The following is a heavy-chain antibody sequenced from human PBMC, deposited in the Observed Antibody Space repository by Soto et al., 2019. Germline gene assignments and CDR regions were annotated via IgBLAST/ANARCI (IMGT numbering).Heavy chain of an antibody. Sequence: QVQLVQSGAEVKKPGSSVKVSCKASGGTFSSYTISWVRQAPGQGLEWMGRIIPILGMANYAQKFQGRVTITAEKSTSTAYMEQSSLRSEDTAVYYCARLMSSGYYYGMDVWGQGTTVTVSS. V-gene: IGHV1-69*02. CDR3: ARLMSSGYYYGMDV. CDR2: IIPILGMA. D-gene: IGHD3-10*01. CDR1: GGTFSSYT. J-gene: IGHJ6*02.